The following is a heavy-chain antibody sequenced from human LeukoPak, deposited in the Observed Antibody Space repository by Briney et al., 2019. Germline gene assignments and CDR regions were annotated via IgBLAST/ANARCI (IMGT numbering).Heavy chain of an antibody. Sequence: PGGSLRLSCVASGFTFSTYNMKWVRQAPGKGLEWISFIDDTGSPLYYAASVRGRFTISRDNAKNSLYLQMNSLRADDTAVYYCAKQTTVVNTHFDYWGQGTLVTVSS. J-gene: IGHJ4*02. D-gene: IGHD4-23*01. CDR1: GFTFSTYN. V-gene: IGHV3-48*01. CDR2: IDDTGSPL. CDR3: AKQTTVVNTHFDY.